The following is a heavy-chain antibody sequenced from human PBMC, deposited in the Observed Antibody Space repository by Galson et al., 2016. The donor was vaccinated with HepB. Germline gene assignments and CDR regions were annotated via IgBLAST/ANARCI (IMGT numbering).Heavy chain of an antibody. V-gene: IGHV3-7*03. D-gene: IGHD2-15*01. CDR3: ARETGYCSVDSCLSNFDN. Sequence: SLRLSCAASGFTFSRSWMTWVRQAPGKGLEWVANIKEDGSEQFYVDSVKGRFTISRDNAKRSLSLQMNSLRAEDTAVYYCARETGYCSVDSCLSNFDNWAREPWSPSPQ. J-gene: IGHJ4*02. CDR1: GFTFSRSW. CDR2: IKEDGSEQ.